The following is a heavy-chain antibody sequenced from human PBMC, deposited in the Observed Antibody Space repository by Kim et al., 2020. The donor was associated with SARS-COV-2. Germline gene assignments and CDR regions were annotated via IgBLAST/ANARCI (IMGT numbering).Heavy chain of an antibody. Sequence: GGSLRLSCTASGFTFGDYAMSWVRQAPGKGLEWVGFIRSKAYGGTTEYAASVKGRFTISRDDYKSIAYLQMNSLKTEDTAVYYCTRVWGARGGNSRWFDPWGQGTLVTVSS. CDR2: IRSKAYGGTT. D-gene: IGHD3-16*01. V-gene: IGHV3-49*04. CDR3: TRVWGARGGNSRWFDP. CDR1: GFTFGDYA. J-gene: IGHJ5*02.